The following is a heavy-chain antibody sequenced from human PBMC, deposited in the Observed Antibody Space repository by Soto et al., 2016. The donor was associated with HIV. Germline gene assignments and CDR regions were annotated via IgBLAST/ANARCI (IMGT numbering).Heavy chain of an antibody. V-gene: IGHV4-38-2*01. Sequence: QVQLQESGPGLVKPSETLSLTCAVSGYSISSGYYWAWIRQSPGKGLEWIGNIYHSGSTYYNPSLKSRVTISVDTSKNQFSLKLSSVTAADTAVYYCARPSQILLAFDIWGQGTMVTVSS. D-gene: IGHD2-15*01. J-gene: IGHJ3*02. CDR3: ARPSQILLAFDI. CDR2: IYHSGST. CDR1: GYSISSGYY.